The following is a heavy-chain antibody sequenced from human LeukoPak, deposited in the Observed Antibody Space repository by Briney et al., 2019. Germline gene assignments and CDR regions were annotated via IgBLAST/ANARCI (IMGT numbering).Heavy chain of an antibody. V-gene: IGHV3-15*07. CDR3: TTADSSGRFLIDY. Sequence: GGSLRLSCAASGFTFSNAWMNWVRQAPGKGLEWVGRIKSKTDGGTADYAAPVKGRFTISRDDSKNTLYLQMNSLKTEDTAVYYCTTADSSGRFLIDYWGQGTLVTVSS. D-gene: IGHD3-22*01. CDR2: IKSKTDGGTA. CDR1: GFTFSNAW. J-gene: IGHJ4*02.